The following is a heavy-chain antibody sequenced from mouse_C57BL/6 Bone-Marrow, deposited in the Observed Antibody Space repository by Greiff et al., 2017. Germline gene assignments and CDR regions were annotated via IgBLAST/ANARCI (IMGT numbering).Heavy chain of an antibody. CDR3: ERARDRLHVLDY. J-gene: IGHJ2*01. Sequence: QVQLKQSGPELVKPGASVKISCKASGYTFTSYCISWVKQRPGQGLEWIGEIYPGCGNTNYTEKFKGKATLTADKSSSTAYMQLRSLTSEDSAVYNCERARDRLHVLDYGGQGTTLTVSS. V-gene: IGHV1-66*01. D-gene: IGHD6-1*01. CDR1: GYTFTSYC. CDR2: IYPGCGNT.